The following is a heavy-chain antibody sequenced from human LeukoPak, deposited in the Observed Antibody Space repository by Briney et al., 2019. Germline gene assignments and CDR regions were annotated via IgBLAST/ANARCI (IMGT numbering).Heavy chain of an antibody. J-gene: IGHJ5*02. D-gene: IGHD1-26*01. Sequence: SETLSLTCSVSGSSISSNNWWGWIRQPPLQVLEWIGYIYYSGNTDYNPSLKSRVTMSVDTSKNQFSLKLGSVTAVDTAVYYCARHSGSQGWFDPWGQGTLVTVSS. CDR1: GSSISSNNW. CDR2: IYYSGNT. CDR3: ARHSGSQGWFDP. V-gene: IGHV4-28*01.